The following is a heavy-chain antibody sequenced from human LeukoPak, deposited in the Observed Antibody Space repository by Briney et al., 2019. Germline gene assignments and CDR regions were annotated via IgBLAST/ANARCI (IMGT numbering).Heavy chain of an antibody. V-gene: IGHV1-18*01. CDR2: ISTNNGNT. CDR1: GYTFTIYS. CDR3: ARDIVSGYDYAGDY. J-gene: IGHJ4*02. D-gene: IGHD5-12*01. Sequence: ASVKVSCKASGYTFTIYSISWERQAPGQGLEWMGWISTNNGNTNYAQKLQGRVTMTTDTSTRTAYMELRSLRSDDTAVYYCARDIVSGYDYAGDYWGQGTLVTVSS.